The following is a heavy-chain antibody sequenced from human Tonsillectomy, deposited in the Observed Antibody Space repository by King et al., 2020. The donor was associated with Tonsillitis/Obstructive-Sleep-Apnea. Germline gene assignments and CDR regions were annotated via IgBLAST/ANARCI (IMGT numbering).Heavy chain of an antibody. Sequence: VQLVESGGGVVQPGRSLRLSCAASGFTFSSFALHWVRQAPGKGLEWVALISYDGSNKFYADSVKGRFTISRDNSKNTLYLQMNSLRVEETAVYYCATLGDYEDGVDVWGPGTTVTVSS. CDR2: ISYDGSNK. D-gene: IGHD4-17*01. CDR3: ATLGDYEDGVDV. CDR1: GFTFSSFA. V-gene: IGHV3-30*04. J-gene: IGHJ6*02.